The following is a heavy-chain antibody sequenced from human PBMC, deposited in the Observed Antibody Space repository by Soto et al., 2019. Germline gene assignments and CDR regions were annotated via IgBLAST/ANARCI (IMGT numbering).Heavy chain of an antibody. V-gene: IGHV4-39*01. CDR2: IYYSGST. CDR1: GGYIKSDYYD. J-gene: IGHJ4*02. CDR3: ASVWNYDSSGLRVDY. D-gene: IGHD3-22*01. Sequence: XXTLSLRYSVSGGYIKSDYYDWGSVRKPPGKGLEWIGSIYYSGSTYYNPSLKSRVTISVDTSKNQFSLKLSSVTAADTAVYYCASVWNYDSSGLRVDYWGQGTLVTVSS.